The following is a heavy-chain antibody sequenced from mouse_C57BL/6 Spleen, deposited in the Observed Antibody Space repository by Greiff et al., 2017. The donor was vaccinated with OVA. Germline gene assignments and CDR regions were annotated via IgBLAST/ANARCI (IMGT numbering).Heavy chain of an antibody. V-gene: IGHV5-17*01. CDR1: GFTFSDYG. J-gene: IGHJ2*01. CDR2: ISSGSSTI. Sequence: DVKLVESGGGLVKPGGSLKLSCAASGFTFSDYGMHCVRQAPEKGLEWVAYISSGSSTIYYADTVKGRFTISRDNAKNTLFLQMTSLRSEDTAMYYCARSPLEGYWGQGTTLTVSS. CDR3: ARSPLEGY.